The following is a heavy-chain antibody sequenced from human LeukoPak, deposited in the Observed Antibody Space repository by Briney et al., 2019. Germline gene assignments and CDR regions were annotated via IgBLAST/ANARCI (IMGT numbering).Heavy chain of an antibody. V-gene: IGHV3-30-3*01. CDR1: GFTFSSYA. D-gene: IGHD3-3*01. Sequence: GRSLRLSCAASGFTFSSYAMHWVRQAPGKGLEWVAVISYDGSNKYYADSVKGRFTISRDNSKNTLYLQMNSLRAEGTAVYYCARDRSVRFLEWLFYFDYWGQGTLVTVSS. J-gene: IGHJ4*02. CDR3: ARDRSVRFLEWLFYFDY. CDR2: ISYDGSNK.